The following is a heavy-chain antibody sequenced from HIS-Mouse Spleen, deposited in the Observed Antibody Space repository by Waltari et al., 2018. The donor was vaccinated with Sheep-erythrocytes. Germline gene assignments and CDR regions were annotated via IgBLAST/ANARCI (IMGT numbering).Heavy chain of an antibody. CDR3: ARALIITMVRGVTSNWFDP. J-gene: IGHJ5*02. CDR2: IYYSGST. Sequence: QVQLQESGPGLVKPSQTLSLTCTVPGGPISSGGYYWSRSRQHPGKGLEWIGYIYYSGSTYYNPSLKSRVTISVDTSKNQFSLKLSSVTAADTAVYYCARALIITMVRGVTSNWFDPWGQGTLVTVSS. V-gene: IGHV4-31*03. D-gene: IGHD3-10*01. CDR1: GGPISSGGYY.